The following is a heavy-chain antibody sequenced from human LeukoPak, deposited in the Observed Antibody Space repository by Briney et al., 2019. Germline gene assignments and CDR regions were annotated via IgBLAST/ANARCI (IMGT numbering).Heavy chain of an antibody. CDR3: ARDSGALDV. Sequence: SETLSLTCTVSGDSVSSTNFYRGWVRQPPGKGLEWIGSIYHSGSTYYNPSLKSRVTISVDTSKNQFSLKLSSVTAADTAVYYCARDSGALDVWGQGTTVTVSS. J-gene: IGHJ6*02. CDR2: IYHSGST. CDR1: GDSVSSTNFY. D-gene: IGHD7-27*01. V-gene: IGHV4-39*07.